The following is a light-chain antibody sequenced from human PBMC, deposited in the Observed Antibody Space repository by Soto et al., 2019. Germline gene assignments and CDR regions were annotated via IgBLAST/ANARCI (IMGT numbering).Light chain of an antibody. CDR3: QQYKNWPPKT. V-gene: IGKV3-15*01. CDR1: QSVSSN. Sequence: EIVMTQSPATLSVSPGERATLSCMASQSVSSNLAWYQQKPGQAPRLLIYGASTRATGIPARFSGSGSGTEFTLTISSLQAEDFAVYYCQQYKNWPPKTFGQGTKLEIK. J-gene: IGKJ2*01. CDR2: GAS.